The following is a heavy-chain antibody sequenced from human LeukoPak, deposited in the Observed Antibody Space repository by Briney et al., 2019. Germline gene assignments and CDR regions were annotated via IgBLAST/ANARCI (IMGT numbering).Heavy chain of an antibody. Sequence: ASVKVSCKASGYTFTTYGISWVRQAPGQGLEWMGWISAYNGNTNYAQKLQGRVTMTTDTSTSTAYMELRSLRSDDTAVYYCATADYGDYYFDYWGQGTLVTVSS. CDR2: ISAYNGNT. CDR1: GYTFTTYG. V-gene: IGHV1-18*01. D-gene: IGHD4-17*01. J-gene: IGHJ4*02. CDR3: ATADYGDYYFDY.